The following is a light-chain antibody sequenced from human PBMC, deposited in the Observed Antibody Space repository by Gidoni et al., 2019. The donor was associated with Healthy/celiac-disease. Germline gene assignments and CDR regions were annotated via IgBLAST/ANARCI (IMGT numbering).Light chain of an antibody. CDR1: QSISSY. CDR3: QQSYSTPYT. CDR2: AAS. J-gene: IGKJ2*01. Sequence: IQMTQSPSSLSASIGDRVTITCRASQSISSYLNWYQQKPGKAPKLLIYAASSLQSGVPSRFSGSGSGTDVTLTISSLQPEDFATYYCQQSYSTPYTFXQXTKLEIK. V-gene: IGKV1-39*01.